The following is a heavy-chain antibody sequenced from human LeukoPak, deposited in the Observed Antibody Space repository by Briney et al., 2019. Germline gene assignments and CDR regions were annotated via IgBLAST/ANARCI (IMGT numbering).Heavy chain of an antibody. J-gene: IGHJ3*02. CDR2: ISGTRGST. D-gene: IGHD2-8*01. CDR3: ANYCSNNECCRKNAFDI. CDR1: GFTFISYA. V-gene: IGHV3-23*01. Sequence: GGSLRLSCAASGFTFISYAMSWVRQAPGKGLEWVSTISGTRGSTYYADSVTGRFTISRHNSMTRVFLQMNSLGDEDTSVYYCANYCSNNECCRKNAFDIWLQGTMVSVRS.